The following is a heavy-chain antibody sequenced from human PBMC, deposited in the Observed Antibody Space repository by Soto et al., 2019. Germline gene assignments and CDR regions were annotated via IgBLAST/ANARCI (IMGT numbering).Heavy chain of an antibody. J-gene: IGHJ6*02. D-gene: IGHD5-12*01. CDR1: GGSISSGGYS. CDR3: ARRRGFPYYYGMDV. CDR2: IYHSGST. V-gene: IGHV4-30-2*01. Sequence: SETLSLTCAVSGGSISSGGYSWSWIRQPPGKGLERIGYIYHSGSTYYNPSLKSRVTISVDRSKNQFSLKLSSVTAADTAAYYCARRRGFPYYYGMDVWGQGTTVTVSS.